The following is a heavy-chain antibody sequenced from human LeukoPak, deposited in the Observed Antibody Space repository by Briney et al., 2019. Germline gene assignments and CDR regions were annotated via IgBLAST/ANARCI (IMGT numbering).Heavy chain of an antibody. Sequence: PGGSLRLSCAASGFTFSSYSMNWVRQAPGKGLKWVSYISTSSSTIYYADSVKGRFTISRDNAKNSLYLQMNSLRAEDTAVYYCARDQSGSYFGGYWGQGTLVTVSS. V-gene: IGHV3-48*04. J-gene: IGHJ4*02. D-gene: IGHD1-26*01. CDR1: GFTFSSYS. CDR3: ARDQSGSYFGGY. CDR2: ISTSSSTI.